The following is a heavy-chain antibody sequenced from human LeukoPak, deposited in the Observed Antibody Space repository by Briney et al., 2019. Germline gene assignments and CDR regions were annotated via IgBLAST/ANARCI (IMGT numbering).Heavy chain of an antibody. J-gene: IGHJ3*02. Sequence: PGRSLRLSCAASGFTFSSYGMHWVRQAPGKGLEWVAVISYDGSNKYYADSVKGRFTISRDNSKNTLYLQMNSLRAEDTAVYYCARDGLPAARDIWGQGTMVTVSS. CDR2: ISYDGSNK. CDR1: GFTFSSYG. D-gene: IGHD6-6*01. V-gene: IGHV3-30*03. CDR3: ARDGLPAARDI.